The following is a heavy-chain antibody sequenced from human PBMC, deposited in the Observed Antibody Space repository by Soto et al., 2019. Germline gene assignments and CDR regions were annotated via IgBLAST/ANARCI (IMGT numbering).Heavy chain of an antibody. Sequence: SGPTLVNPTQTLTLTCTFSGFSLSTSGVGVGWIRQPPGKALEWLALIYWDDDKRYSPSLKSRLTITKDTSKNQVVLTMTNMDPVDTATYYCAHMDCGGDCFAPMFYYYYMDVWGKGTTVTVSS. CDR1: GFSLSTSGVG. V-gene: IGHV2-5*02. D-gene: IGHD2-21*01. CDR3: AHMDCGGDCFAPMFYYYYMDV. J-gene: IGHJ6*03. CDR2: IYWDDDK.